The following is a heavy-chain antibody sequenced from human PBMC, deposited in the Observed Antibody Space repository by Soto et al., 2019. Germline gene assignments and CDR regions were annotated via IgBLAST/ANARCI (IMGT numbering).Heavy chain of an antibody. J-gene: IGHJ2*01. CDR1: GGSISRYY. V-gene: IGHV4-4*07. CDR3: ARAGGYSDRALGHEWWYFDL. Sequence: SETLSLTCSVSGGSISRYYWSWIRQPAGKGLEWIGRIYNTGSTNYNPSLKSRVTMSVDTSKNQFSLRLKSVTAADTAVYYCARAGGYSDRALGHEWWYFDLWAVAPWSPSPQ. D-gene: IGHD5-18*01. CDR2: IYNTGST.